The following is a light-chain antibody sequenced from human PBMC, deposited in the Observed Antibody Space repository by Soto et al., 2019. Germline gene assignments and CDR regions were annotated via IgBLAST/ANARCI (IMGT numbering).Light chain of an antibody. CDR2: EDN. CDR3: QSYDSSNHSAV. Sequence: NFMLTQPHSVSESPGKTVTISCTRSSGSIASNYVQWYQQRPGSAPTTVIYEDNQRPSGVPDRFSGSIDSSSNSASLTISGLKTEDEADYCCQSYDSSNHSAVFGGGTQLTVL. CDR1: SGSIASNY. V-gene: IGLV6-57*03. J-gene: IGLJ7*01.